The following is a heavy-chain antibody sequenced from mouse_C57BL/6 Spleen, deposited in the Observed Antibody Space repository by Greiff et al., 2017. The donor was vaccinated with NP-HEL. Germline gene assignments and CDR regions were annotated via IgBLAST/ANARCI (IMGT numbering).Heavy chain of an antibody. CDR3: ARLDDYDGFAY. CDR1: GYAFSSSW. Sequence: VQLQQSGPELVKPGASVKISCKASGYAFSSSWMNWVKQRPGKGLEWIGRIYPGDGDTNYNGTFKGKATLTADKSSSTAYMQLSSLTSEDSAVYFCARLDDYDGFAYWGQGTLVTVSA. CDR2: IYPGDGDT. J-gene: IGHJ3*01. D-gene: IGHD2-4*01. V-gene: IGHV1-82*01.